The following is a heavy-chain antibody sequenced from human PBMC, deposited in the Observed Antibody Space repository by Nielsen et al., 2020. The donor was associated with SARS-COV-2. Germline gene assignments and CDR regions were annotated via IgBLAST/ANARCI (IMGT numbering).Heavy chain of an antibody. J-gene: IGHJ4*02. D-gene: IGHD6-25*01. CDR2: IIGSGGRT. Sequence: GESLKISCAASGFIFSDYAMSWVRQAPGKGLEWVSGIIGSGGRTHYADSVEGRFTISRDNSKNTLYLQMNSLRAEDTAVYYCAKAFRSSDWVRAATDFWGQGTLVTVSS. V-gene: IGHV3-23*01. CDR1: GFIFSDYA. CDR3: AKAFRSSDWVRAATDF.